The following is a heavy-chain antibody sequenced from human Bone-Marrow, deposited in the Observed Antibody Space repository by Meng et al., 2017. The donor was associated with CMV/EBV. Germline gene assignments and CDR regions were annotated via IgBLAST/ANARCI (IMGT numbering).Heavy chain of an antibody. CDR2: IYSGGSST. J-gene: IGHJ5*02. D-gene: IGHD3-3*01. CDR1: GFTFSSYA. CDR3: AKDPYPWSGYSNWFDP. V-gene: IGHV3-23*03. Sequence: SGFTFSSYAMIWVRQAPGKGLEWVSVIYSGGSSTYYADSVKGRFTISRDNSKNTLYLQMNSLRAEDTAVYYCAKDPYPWSGYSNWFDPWGQGTLVTVSS.